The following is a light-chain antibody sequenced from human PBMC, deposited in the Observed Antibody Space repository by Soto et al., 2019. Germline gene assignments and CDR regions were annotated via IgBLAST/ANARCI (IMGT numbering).Light chain of an antibody. J-gene: IGKJ1*01. V-gene: IGKV3-15*01. CDR2: GAS. CDR3: QQYNNWPRT. Sequence: EIVMTQSPATLSVSPGERATLSCRASQSVSSNLAWSQQKPGQAPRLLIYGASTRATCIPARFSGSGSGTAFTLTISSLQSEDFAVYYCQQYNNWPRTFGQGTKVEIK. CDR1: QSVSSN.